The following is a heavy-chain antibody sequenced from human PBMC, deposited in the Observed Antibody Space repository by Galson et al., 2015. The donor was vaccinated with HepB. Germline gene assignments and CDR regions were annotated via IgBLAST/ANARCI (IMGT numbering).Heavy chain of an antibody. Sequence: QSGAEVKKPGESLKISCKGSGYSFTSYWIGWVRQMPGKGLEWMGIIYPGDSDTRYSPSFQGQVTISADKSISTAYLQWSSLKASDTAMYYCARLQVGDYYDSSGYCTGFDYWGQGTLVTVSS. D-gene: IGHD3-22*01. CDR2: IYPGDSDT. CDR3: ARLQVGDYYDSSGYCTGFDY. J-gene: IGHJ4*02. CDR1: GYSFTSYW. V-gene: IGHV5-51*01.